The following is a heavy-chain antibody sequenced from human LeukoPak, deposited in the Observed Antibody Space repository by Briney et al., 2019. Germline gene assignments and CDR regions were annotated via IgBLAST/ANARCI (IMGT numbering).Heavy chain of an antibody. J-gene: IGHJ3*02. Sequence: GGSLRLSCAASGFTVSSNYMSWVRQAPGKGLEWVSVIYSGGSTYYADSVKGRFTISRDNSKNTLYLQMNSLRAEDTAVYYCARDKIRYSSSWYGAFDIWGQGTMATVSS. V-gene: IGHV3-66*01. CDR2: IYSGGST. D-gene: IGHD6-13*01. CDR3: ARDKIRYSSSWYGAFDI. CDR1: GFTVSSNY.